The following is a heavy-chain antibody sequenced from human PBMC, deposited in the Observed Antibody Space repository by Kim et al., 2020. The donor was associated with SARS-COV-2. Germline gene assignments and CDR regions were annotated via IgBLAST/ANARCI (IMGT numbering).Heavy chain of an antibody. CDR1: GYTFTSYA. Sequence: ASVKVSCKASGYTFTSYAMHWVRQAPGQRLEWMGWINAGNGNTKYSQKFQGRVTITRDTSASTAYMELSSLRSEDTAVYYCARDRGGYSSSWYGWFDPWGQGTLVTVSS. D-gene: IGHD6-13*01. CDR2: INAGNGNT. J-gene: IGHJ5*02. V-gene: IGHV1-3*01. CDR3: ARDRGGYSSSWYGWFDP.